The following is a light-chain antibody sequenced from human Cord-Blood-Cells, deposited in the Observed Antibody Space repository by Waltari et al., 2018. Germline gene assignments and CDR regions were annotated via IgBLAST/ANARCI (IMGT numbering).Light chain of an antibody. CDR2: QDS. CDR1: KLGDKY. CDR3: QAWDSSTAV. V-gene: IGLV3-1*01. Sequence: SYELTQQPSVSVSPGQTASITCSGDKLGDKYACWYQQKPGQSPVLVIYQDSKRPSGIPERFSGSNSGNTATLTISGTQAMDEADYYGQAWDSSTAVFGGGTKLTVL. J-gene: IGLJ2*01.